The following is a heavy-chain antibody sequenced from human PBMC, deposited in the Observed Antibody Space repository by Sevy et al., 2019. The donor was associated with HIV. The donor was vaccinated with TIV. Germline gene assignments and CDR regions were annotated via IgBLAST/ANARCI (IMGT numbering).Heavy chain of an antibody. V-gene: IGHV3-30*18. J-gene: IGHJ4*02. CDR2: KSYDGSNN. D-gene: IGHD1-7*01. Sequence: GGSLRLSCAASGFTFSSYGMNWVRQAPGKGLEWVAVKSYDGSNNYYVDSVKGRFTISRDNSKNTLFLQMNSLRAEDTAVYYCAKGLRGNYLMAFDYWGQGTLVTVSS. CDR3: AKGLRGNYLMAFDY. CDR1: GFTFSSYG.